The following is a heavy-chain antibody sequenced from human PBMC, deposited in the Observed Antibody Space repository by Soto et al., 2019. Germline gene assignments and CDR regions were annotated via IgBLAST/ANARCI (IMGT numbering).Heavy chain of an antibody. V-gene: IGHV4-30-4*01. CDR3: PSASLYGMDV. CDR2: IYYSGNT. CDR1: GVSISSGSYY. J-gene: IGHJ6*02. D-gene: IGHD3-16*01. Sequence: SETLSLTCSVSGVSISSGSYYWSCIRQPPGKGLEWIGNIYYSGNTYYNPSLKSRLIITIGTTKNQFSLKVGSVTAEDTAVYYCPSASLYGMDVCGQGPTVTVSS.